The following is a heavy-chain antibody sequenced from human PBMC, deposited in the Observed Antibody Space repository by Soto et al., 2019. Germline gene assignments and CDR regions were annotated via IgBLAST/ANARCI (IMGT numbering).Heavy chain of an antibody. V-gene: IGHV4-39*01. CDR3: ARHSRHGSGPYWDAYYYYGMDV. CDR2: IYYSGST. J-gene: IGHJ6*02. D-gene: IGHD3-10*01. CDR1: GGSVSRSSCY. Sequence: SETRSLTCSVSGGSVSRSSCYWGWIRQPPGKGLEWIGSIYYSGSTYYKPSLKSRVTISVDTSKNQFSLKLSSVTAADTAVYYCARHSRHGSGPYWDAYYYYGMDVWGPGTTVTVSS.